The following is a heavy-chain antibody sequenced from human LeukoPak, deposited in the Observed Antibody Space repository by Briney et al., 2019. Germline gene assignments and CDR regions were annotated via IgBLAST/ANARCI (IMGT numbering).Heavy chain of an antibody. CDR1: GGSISNYY. CDR3: ARGGFGEQQLVDY. CDR2: IFYSGST. D-gene: IGHD6-13*01. Sequence: SETLSLTCTVSGGSISNYYWSWIRQPPGKGLEWIGYIFYSGSTTYNPSLKSRVTISIDTSRNQFSLKLSSVTAADTAVYYCARGGFGEQQLVDYWGQGTLVTVSS. J-gene: IGHJ4*02. V-gene: IGHV4-59*08.